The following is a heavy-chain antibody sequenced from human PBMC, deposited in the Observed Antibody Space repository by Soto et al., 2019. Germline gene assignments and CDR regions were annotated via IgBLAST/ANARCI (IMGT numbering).Heavy chain of an antibody. J-gene: IGHJ2*01. Sequence: EVQVVESGGGLVKPGGSLRLSCAASGFTFSSYSMNWVRQAPGKGLEWVSSISSSSSYIYYADSVKGRFTISRDNAKNSLYLQLNSLRAEDTAVYYCARVGHPDWYFDLWGRGTLVTVSS. V-gene: IGHV3-21*01. CDR1: GFTFSSYS. CDR2: ISSSSSYI. CDR3: ARVGHPDWYFDL.